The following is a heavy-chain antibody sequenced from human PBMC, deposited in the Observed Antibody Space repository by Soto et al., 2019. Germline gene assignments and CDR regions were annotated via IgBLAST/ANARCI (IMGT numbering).Heavy chain of an antibody. Sequence: CTVSGGSIRSYYWTWIRQPPGKGLEWLGYIFYSGSTFYNPSLKSRVTISIHTSKSQFSLQLTSVTAADTAVYYCARGAADTAMVDSWGQGPLGTVSS. D-gene: IGHD5-18*01. J-gene: IGHJ4*02. CDR3: ARGAADTAMVDS. V-gene: IGHV4-59*01. CDR2: IFYSGST. CDR1: GGSIRSYY.